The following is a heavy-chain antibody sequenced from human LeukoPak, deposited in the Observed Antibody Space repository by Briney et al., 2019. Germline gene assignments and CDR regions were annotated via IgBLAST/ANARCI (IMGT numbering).Heavy chain of an antibody. V-gene: IGHV3-30*02. CDR1: GFTFSSYG. CDR2: IRYDGSNK. J-gene: IGHJ4*02. Sequence: GGSLRLSCAASGFTFSSYGMHWVRQAPGKGLEWVAFIRYDGSNKYYADSVKGRFTISRDNSKNTLYLQMNSLRAEDTAVYYCAKEPGSYGHLGAMDYWGQGTLVTVSS. CDR3: AKEPGSYGHLGAMDY. D-gene: IGHD5-18*01.